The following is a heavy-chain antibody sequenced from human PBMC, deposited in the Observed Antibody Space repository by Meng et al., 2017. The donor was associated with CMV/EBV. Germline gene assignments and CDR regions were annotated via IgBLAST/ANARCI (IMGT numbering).Heavy chain of an antibody. CDR3: ARAGAAAAIFDY. V-gene: IGHV3-NL1*01. Sequence: GESLKISCAASGFTFSSYGMHWVRQAPGKGLEWVSVIYSGGSTYYADSVKGRFTISRDNSKNTLYLQMNSLRAEDTAVYYCARAGAAAAIFDYWGQGTLVTVSS. D-gene: IGHD6-13*01. CDR2: IYSGGST. J-gene: IGHJ4*02. CDR1: GFTFSSYG.